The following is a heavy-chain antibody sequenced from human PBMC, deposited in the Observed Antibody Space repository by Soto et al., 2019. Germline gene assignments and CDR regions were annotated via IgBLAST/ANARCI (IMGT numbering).Heavy chain of an antibody. CDR1: GFTFSSYG. V-gene: IGHV3-33*01. D-gene: IGHD6-6*01. CDR2: IWYDGSNK. J-gene: IGHJ5*02. Sequence: GGSLRLSCAASGFTFSSYGMHWVRQAPGKGLEWVAVIWYDGSNKYYADSVKGRFTISRDNSKNTLYLQMNSLRAEDTAVYYCAREGLYSSSSNWFDPWGQGTLVTVSS. CDR3: AREGLYSSSSNWFDP.